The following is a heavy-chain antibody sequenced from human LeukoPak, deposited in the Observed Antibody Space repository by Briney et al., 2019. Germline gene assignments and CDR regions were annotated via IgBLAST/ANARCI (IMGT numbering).Heavy chain of an antibody. Sequence: PGGSLRLSCAASGFSVSSNYMSWVRQAPGKGLEWVSIIYGGGSTYYADSVKGRFTISRDNSKNTLYLQMNSLRAEDTAVYYCARVSSDYSNYPFDLNWFDPWGQGTLVTVSS. J-gene: IGHJ5*02. D-gene: IGHD4-11*01. CDR3: ARVSSDYSNYPFDLNWFDP. CDR2: IYGGGST. CDR1: GFSVSSNY. V-gene: IGHV3-53*01.